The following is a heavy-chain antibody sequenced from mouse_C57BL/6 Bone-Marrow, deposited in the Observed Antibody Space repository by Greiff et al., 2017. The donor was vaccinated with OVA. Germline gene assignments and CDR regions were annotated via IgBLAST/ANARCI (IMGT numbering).Heavy chain of an antibody. D-gene: IGHD3-1*01. CDR2: ISNGGGST. Sequence: DVMLVESGGGLVQPGGSLKLSCAASGFTFSDYYMYWVRQTPEKRLEWVAYISNGGGSTYYPDTVKGRFTISRDNAKNTLYLQMSRLKSEDTAMYYCAREGLLCFDVWGTGTTVTVSS. J-gene: IGHJ1*03. CDR3: AREGLLCFDV. V-gene: IGHV5-12*01. CDR1: GFTFSDYY.